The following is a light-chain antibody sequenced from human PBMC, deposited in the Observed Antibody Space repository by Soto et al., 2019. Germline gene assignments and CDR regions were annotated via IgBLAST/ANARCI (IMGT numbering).Light chain of an antibody. V-gene: IGLV1-51*01. J-gene: IGLJ2*01. CDR1: SSNIGNNY. Sequence: QSALTQPPSVSAAPGQKVTISCSGSSSNIGNNYVSWYQQLPGTAPKLLIYDNNKRPSGIPDRFSGSKSGTSATLGITGLQTGDEADYYCAAWDSSLSAVFGGGTKLTVL. CDR3: AAWDSSLSAV. CDR2: DNN.